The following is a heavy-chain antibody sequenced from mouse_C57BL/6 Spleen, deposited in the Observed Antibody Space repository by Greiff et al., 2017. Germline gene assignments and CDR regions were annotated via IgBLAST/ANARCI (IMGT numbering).Heavy chain of an antibody. J-gene: IGHJ2*01. CDR2: IYPRSGNT. D-gene: IGHD1-1*01. CDR3: ARYPGYYYSSSSYYFDY. V-gene: IGHV1-81*01. Sequence: QVQLQQSGAELARPGASVKLSCKASGYTFTSYGISWVKQRTGQGLEWIGEIYPRSGNTYYNEKFKGKATLTADKSSSTAYMELRSLTSEDSAVYFCARYPGYYYSSSSYYFDYWGQGTTLTVSS. CDR1: GYTFTSYG.